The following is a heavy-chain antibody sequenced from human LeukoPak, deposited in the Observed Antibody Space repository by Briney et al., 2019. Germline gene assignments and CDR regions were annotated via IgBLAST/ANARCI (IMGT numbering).Heavy chain of an antibody. CDR2: ISSSSSTI. CDR1: GFTFSSYG. D-gene: IGHD1-20*01. V-gene: IGHV3-48*02. J-gene: IGHJ4*02. Sequence: GGSLRLSCAASGFTFSSYGMSWVRQAPGKGLEWVSYISSSSSTIFYADSVKGRFTISRDNAKNSLYLQIKSLRDEDTAVYYCGVGNSVTVDYWGQGTLVTVSS. CDR3: GVGNSVTVDY.